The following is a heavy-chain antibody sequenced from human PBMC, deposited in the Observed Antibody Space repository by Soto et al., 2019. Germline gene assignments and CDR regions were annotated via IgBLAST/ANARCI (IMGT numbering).Heavy chain of an antibody. CDR1: GFTFSSFE. CDR3: VKQQILRRGFFDF. CDR2: ISSGGSTI. J-gene: IGHJ4*02. V-gene: IGHV3-48*03. D-gene: IGHD6-13*01. Sequence: GGSLRLSCAASGFTFSSFEMNWVRQTPRKGLEWLSYISSGGSTIYYADSVKGRFTTSRDNARDSLFLQMNSLRAEGTAVYYCVKQQILRRGFFDFWGQGTLVTVSS.